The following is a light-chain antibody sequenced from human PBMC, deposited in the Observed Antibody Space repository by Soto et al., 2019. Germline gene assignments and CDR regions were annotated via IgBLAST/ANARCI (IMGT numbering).Light chain of an antibody. CDR1: QYIGRW. Sequence: DIQMTQSPSTLSASVEDRVTITCRASQYIGRWLAWYQQKPEKAPKLLIHDASSLQGGVPSRFSGSGYGTEFTLTISSLQPDDFATYYCQQYNVYSRTFGQGTKVEIK. CDR2: DAS. V-gene: IGKV1-5*01. J-gene: IGKJ1*01. CDR3: QQYNVYSRT.